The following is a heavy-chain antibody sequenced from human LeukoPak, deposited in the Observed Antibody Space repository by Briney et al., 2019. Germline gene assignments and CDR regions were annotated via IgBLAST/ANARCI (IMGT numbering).Heavy chain of an antibody. V-gene: IGHV3-23*01. CDR1: GFTFTNYA. CDR3: AKDDHMAVAGTNYFDY. J-gene: IGHJ4*02. CDR2: ISGSGVST. Sequence: GGSLRLSCAASGFTFTNYAMSWVRQAPGKGLEWVSAISGSGVSTYYADSVKGRFTISRDNSKNTLYLQMNSLRAEDTAVYYCAKDDHMAVAGTNYFDYWGQGTLVTVSS. D-gene: IGHD6-19*01.